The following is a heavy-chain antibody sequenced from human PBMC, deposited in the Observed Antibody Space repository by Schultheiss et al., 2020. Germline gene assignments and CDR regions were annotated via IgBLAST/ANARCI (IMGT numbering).Heavy chain of an antibody. D-gene: IGHD5-12*01. CDR3: AKGGYSGYDFLYYFDY. CDR2: ISGSGGST. Sequence: GGSLRLSCAASGFTFSSYAMSWVRQAPGKGLEWVSAISGSGGSTYYADSVKGRFTISRDNSKNTLYLQMNSLRAEDTAVYYCAKGGYSGYDFLYYFDYWGQGTLVNVHS. V-gene: IGHV3-23*01. J-gene: IGHJ4*02. CDR1: GFTFSSYA.